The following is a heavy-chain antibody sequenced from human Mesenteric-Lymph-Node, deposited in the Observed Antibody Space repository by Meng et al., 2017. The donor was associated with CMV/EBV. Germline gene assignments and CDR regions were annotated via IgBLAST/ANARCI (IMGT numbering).Heavy chain of an antibody. CDR2: IYSGGST. CDR3: ARDRGDAFDI. Sequence: GESLKISCAASGFTFSDHYMDWVRQAPGKGLEWVSVIYSGGSTYYADSVKGRFTISRDNSKNTLYLQMNSLRAEDTAVYYCARDRGDAFDIWGQGTMVTVSS. J-gene: IGHJ3*02. V-gene: IGHV3-53*01. CDR1: GFTFSDHY. D-gene: IGHD3-10*01.